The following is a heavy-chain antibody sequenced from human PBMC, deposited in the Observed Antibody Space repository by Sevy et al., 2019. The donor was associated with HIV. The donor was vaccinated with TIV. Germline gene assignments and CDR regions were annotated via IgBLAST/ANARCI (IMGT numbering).Heavy chain of an antibody. V-gene: IGHV1-18*01. Sequence: ASVKVSCKTSGYTFIKHPLSWVRQAPGQGLEWMGCIRTYNGETKYEHKFQGRATMTTDTSTSTAYMELRSLRSDDTAVHYCARDSDGSGRYYLDYFDSWGQGTLVTVSS. CDR2: IRTYNGET. D-gene: IGHD3-22*01. CDR1: GYTFIKHP. J-gene: IGHJ4*02. CDR3: ARDSDGSGRYYLDYFDS.